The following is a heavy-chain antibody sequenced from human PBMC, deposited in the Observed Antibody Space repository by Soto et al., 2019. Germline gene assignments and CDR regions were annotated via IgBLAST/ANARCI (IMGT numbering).Heavy chain of an antibody. CDR2: ISYDGSNK. V-gene: IGHV3-30-3*01. J-gene: IGHJ6*02. CDR3: ARVLTPGRDLGEYYDFWSGLNGMDV. CDR1: GFTFSSYA. Sequence: QVQLVESGGGVVQPGRSLRLSCAASGFTFSSYAMHWVRQAPGKGLEWVAVISYDGSNKYYADSVKGRFTISRDNSKNTLYLQMNSLRAEDTAVYYCARVLTPGRDLGEYYDFWSGLNGMDVWGQGTTVTVSS. D-gene: IGHD3-3*01.